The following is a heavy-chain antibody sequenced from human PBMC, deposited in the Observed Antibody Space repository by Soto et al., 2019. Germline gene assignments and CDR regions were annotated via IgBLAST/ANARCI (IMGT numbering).Heavy chain of an antibody. CDR1: GFTFSSYW. D-gene: IGHD2-8*02. V-gene: IGHV3-74*01. J-gene: IGHJ6*02. Sequence: EVQLVESGGGLVQPGWSLRLSCAASGFTFSSYWMHWVRQAPGKGLVWVSRINSDGSSTSYADSVKGRFTISRDNAKNTLYVQMNSLRAEDTAVYYCARIILSGTYYYYGMDVWGQGTTVTVSS. CDR2: INSDGSST. CDR3: ARIILSGTYYYYGMDV.